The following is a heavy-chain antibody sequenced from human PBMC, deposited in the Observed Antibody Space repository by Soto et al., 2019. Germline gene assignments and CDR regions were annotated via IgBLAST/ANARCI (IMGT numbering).Heavy chain of an antibody. CDR3: ARDPGQDEAMDY. Sequence: QVQVVESGGGVVQPGTSLRLSCAASGFTFSNFGMHWVRQAPGKGLEWVAVIWHDGKNKYYADSAKGRFTISRDNSKNTLYLQMNSVRAEDTAVYYCARDPGQDEAMDYWGQGTLVTVSS. J-gene: IGHJ4*02. V-gene: IGHV3-33*01. CDR1: GFTFSNFG. CDR2: IWHDGKNK.